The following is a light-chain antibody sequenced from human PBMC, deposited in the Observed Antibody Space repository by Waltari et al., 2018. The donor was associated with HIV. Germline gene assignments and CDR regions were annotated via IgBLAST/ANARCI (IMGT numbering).Light chain of an antibody. J-gene: IGKJ2*01. Sequence: EIVLTQSPRTLSLSPGERATLSCRASQTVTSNYLAWYQVKPGQAPRLLIYGASIRATGVPDRFSGSGSATDFTLTIGRLEPEDFAVYYCHQYGTSPQTFGQGSKVEIK. CDR3: HQYGTSPQT. V-gene: IGKV3-20*01. CDR1: QTVTSNY. CDR2: GAS.